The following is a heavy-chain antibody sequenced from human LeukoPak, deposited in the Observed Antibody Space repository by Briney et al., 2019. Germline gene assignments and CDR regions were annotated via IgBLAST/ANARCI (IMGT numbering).Heavy chain of an antibody. V-gene: IGHV3-11*01. Sequence: GGSLRLSCATSGFTFSDYHTSWLRQAPGKGLEWVSDISESGDSKFYTDSVKGRFTISRDNGKKSMYLQMNSLRAEDTAVYYCAGRTYSNYFFDYWGQGTLVTVSS. CDR3: AGRTYSNYFFDY. J-gene: IGHJ4*02. CDR2: ISESGDSK. CDR1: GFTFSDYH. D-gene: IGHD4-11*01.